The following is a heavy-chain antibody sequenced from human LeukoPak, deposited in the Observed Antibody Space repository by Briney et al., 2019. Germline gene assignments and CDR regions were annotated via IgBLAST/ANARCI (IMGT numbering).Heavy chain of an antibody. CDR2: ISSSSSYI. CDR1: GFTFSSYS. J-gene: IGHJ4*02. Sequence: SGGSLRLSCAASGFTFSSYSMNWVRQAPGKGLEWVSSISSSSSYIYYADSVKSRFTISRDNAKNSLYLQMNSLRAEDTAVYYCARDPHDSSGSWGQGTLVTVSS. D-gene: IGHD3-22*01. CDR3: ARDPHDSSGS. V-gene: IGHV3-21*01.